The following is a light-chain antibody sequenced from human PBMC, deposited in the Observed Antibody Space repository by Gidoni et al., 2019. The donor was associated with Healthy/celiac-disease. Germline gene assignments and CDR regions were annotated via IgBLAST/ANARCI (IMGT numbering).Light chain of an antibody. V-gene: IGKV1-5*01. CDR2: DAS. CDR3: QQYNSYGT. CDR1: QSISSW. J-gene: IGKJ1*01. Sequence: DIQMTQSPSTLSASVGDRVTITCRASQSISSWLAWYQQKPGKAPKLLIYDASSLESGVQSRFSDSGSGTEFTLTISSLQPDDFATYYCQQYNSYGTFGQXTKVEIK.